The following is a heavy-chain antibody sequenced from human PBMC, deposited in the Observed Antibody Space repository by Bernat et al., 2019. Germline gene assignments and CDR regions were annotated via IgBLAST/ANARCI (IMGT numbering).Heavy chain of an antibody. D-gene: IGHD2-2*01. J-gene: IGHJ4*02. CDR1: GFSISSSGMS. V-gene: IGHV2-70*15. CDR2: IDWDDDK. Sequence: QVTLRESGPALVKPTQTLTLTCTFSGFSISSSGMSVAWIRQPPGKALEWLARIDWDDDKYYSTSLKTRLTISKDTSKNQVVLTMTNMDPVDTATYYCARMRYCSSTPCYYFDSWGQGTLVTVSS. CDR3: ARMRYCSSTPCYYFDS.